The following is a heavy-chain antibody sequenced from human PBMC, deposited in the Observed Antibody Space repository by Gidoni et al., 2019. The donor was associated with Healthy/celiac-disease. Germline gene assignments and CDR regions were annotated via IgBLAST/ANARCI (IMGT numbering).Heavy chain of an antibody. V-gene: IGHV1-69*01. CDR2: IIPIFGTA. Sequence: IIPIFGTANYVQKFQGRVTITADDSTSTAYMELSSLRSEETAVYYCARAMGGYCTNGVCYKDLDYWGQGTLVTVSS. CDR3: ARAMGGYCTNGVCYKDLDY. J-gene: IGHJ4*02. D-gene: IGHD2-8*01.